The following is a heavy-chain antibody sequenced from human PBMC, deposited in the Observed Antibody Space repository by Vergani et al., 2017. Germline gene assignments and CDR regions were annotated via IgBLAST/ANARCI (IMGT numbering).Heavy chain of an antibody. CDR2: ISYDGSNK. CDR3: ARGGIYSGTYYYYYMDV. D-gene: IGHD1-26*01. V-gene: IGHV3-30-3*01. J-gene: IGHJ6*03. CDR1: GFTFSSYA. Sequence: QVQLVESGGGVVQPGRSLRLSCAASGFTFSSYAMHWVRQAPGKWLEWLAVISYDGSNKYYADSVKGRFTISRDNSKNTLYLQMNSLRAEDTAVYYCARGGIYSGTYYYYYMDVWGKGTSVTVSS.